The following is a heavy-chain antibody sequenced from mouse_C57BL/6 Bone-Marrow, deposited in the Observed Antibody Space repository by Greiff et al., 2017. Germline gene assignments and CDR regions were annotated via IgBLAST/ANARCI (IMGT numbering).Heavy chain of an antibody. CDR2: IHPNSGST. V-gene: IGHV1-64*01. CDR3: ARGGYYASAEYAMDY. CDR1: GYTFTSYW. J-gene: IGHJ4*01. D-gene: IGHD2-3*01. Sequence: VQLQQPGAELVKPGASVKLSCKASGYTFTSYWMHWVKQRPGQGLEWIGMIHPNSGSTNYNEKFKSKATMTVDKSSSTAYRQLSSLTSEDSAVYYCARGGYYASAEYAMDYWGKGTSVTVSS.